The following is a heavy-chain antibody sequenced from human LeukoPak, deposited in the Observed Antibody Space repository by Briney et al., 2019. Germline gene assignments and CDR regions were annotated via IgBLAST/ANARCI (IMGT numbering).Heavy chain of an antibody. D-gene: IGHD6-13*01. CDR3: ARWDSSSWHYDY. Sequence: PSETLSLTCTVSGGSISSHYWSWIRQPSGKGLEWIGYIYYSGSTNYNPSLKSRVTISVDTSKNQFSLKLSSVTAADTAVYYCARWDSSSWHYDYWGQGTLVTVSS. J-gene: IGHJ4*02. CDR2: IYYSGST. V-gene: IGHV4-59*11. CDR1: GGSISSHY.